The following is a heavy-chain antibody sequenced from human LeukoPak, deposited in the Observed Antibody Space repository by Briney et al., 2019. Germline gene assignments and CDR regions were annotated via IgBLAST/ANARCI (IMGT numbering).Heavy chain of an antibody. CDR1: GFSFSTYA. CDR3: ARAIMGTENLDY. CDR2: VSHDGSTK. J-gene: IGHJ4*02. V-gene: IGHV3-30*10. D-gene: IGHD5-18*01. Sequence: GGSLRLSCAASGFSFSTYAMHWVRQAPGMGPEWVAVVSHDGSTKYYTDSVRGRFTISRDNSKNTFFLQLNGLRTGDTAVYYCARAIMGTENLDYWGQGTLGIVSS.